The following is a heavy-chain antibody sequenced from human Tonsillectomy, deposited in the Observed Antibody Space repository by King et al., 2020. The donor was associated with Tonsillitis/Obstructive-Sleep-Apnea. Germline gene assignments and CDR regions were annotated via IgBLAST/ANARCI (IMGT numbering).Heavy chain of an antibody. J-gene: IGHJ3*02. V-gene: IGHV3-48*02. D-gene: IGHD4-17*01. Sequence: VQLVQSGGGLVQPGGSLRLSCAASGFTFSSYSMNWVRQAPGKGLEWGSYISSSSSTIYYADSVKGRFTISRDNAKNSLYLQMNSLRDEDTALYYCARDRDYGDYVRGHAFDIWGQGTMVTVSS. CDR2: ISSSSSTI. CDR3: ARDRDYGDYVRGHAFDI. CDR1: GFTFSSYS.